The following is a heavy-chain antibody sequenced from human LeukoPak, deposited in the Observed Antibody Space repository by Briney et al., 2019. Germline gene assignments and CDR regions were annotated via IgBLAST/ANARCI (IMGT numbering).Heavy chain of an antibody. CDR2: INHSGST. V-gene: IGHV4-34*01. J-gene: IGHJ6*03. CDR3: ARTTEGGYSYGYFYYYYMDV. CDR1: GGSFSGYY. D-gene: IGHD5-18*01. Sequence: PSETLSLTCTVYGGSFSGYYWSWIRQPPGKGLEWIGEINHSGSTNYNPSLKSRVTISGDTSKNQFSLKLSSVTAADTAVYYCARTTEGGYSYGYFYYYYMDVWGKGTTVTISS.